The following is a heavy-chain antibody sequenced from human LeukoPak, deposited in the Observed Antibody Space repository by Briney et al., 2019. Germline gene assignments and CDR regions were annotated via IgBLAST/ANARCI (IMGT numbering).Heavy chain of an antibody. D-gene: IGHD6-13*01. Sequence: GGSLRLSCAASGFTFSSYAMSWVRQAPGRGLEWVSAISGSGGSTYYADSVKGRFTISRDNSKNTPYLQMNSLRAEDTAVYYCAKVEARPGAAAGTTFDYWGQGTLVTVSS. CDR3: AKVEARPGAAAGTTFDY. CDR1: GFTFSSYA. CDR2: ISGSGGST. V-gene: IGHV3-23*01. J-gene: IGHJ4*02.